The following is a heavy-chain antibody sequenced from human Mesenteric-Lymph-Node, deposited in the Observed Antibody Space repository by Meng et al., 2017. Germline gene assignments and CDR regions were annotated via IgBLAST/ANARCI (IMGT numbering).Heavy chain of an antibody. CDR2: INSDGSST. CDR3: AKSYYDSSGYSRWGTFDI. D-gene: IGHD3-22*01. CDR1: GFTFSSYW. V-gene: IGHV3-74*01. J-gene: IGHJ3*02. Sequence: GESLKISCAASGFTFSSYWMHWVRQAPGKGLVWVSRINSDGSSTTYADSVKGRFTISRDNAKNSLYLQMNSLRGEDTAVYYCAKSYYDSSGYSRWGTFDIWGQGTMVTVSS.